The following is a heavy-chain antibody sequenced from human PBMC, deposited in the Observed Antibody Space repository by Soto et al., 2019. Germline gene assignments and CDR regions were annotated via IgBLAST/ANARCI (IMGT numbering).Heavy chain of an antibody. V-gene: IGHV1-18*01. CDR3: ARDRTFGATEDYYGMDV. Sequence: ASVKVSCKASGYTFTSYGISWVRQAPGQGLEWMGWISAYNGNTNYAQKLQGRVTMTTDTSTSTAYMELRSLRSDDTAVYYCARDRTFGATEDYYGMDVWGQGTTVTVSS. J-gene: IGHJ6*02. CDR1: GYTFTSYG. D-gene: IGHD1-26*01. CDR2: ISAYNGNT.